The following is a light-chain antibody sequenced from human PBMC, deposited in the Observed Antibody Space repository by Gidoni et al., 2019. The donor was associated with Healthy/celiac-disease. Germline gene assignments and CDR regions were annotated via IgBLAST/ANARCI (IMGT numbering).Light chain of an antibody. CDR2: DAS. CDR1: QSVSSY. J-gene: IGKJ2*01. Sequence: EIVLTQSPATLSLSPGERATLSCRASQSVSSYLAWYQQKPGQAPRLLLYDASNRATGIPARFSGSGSGTDFTLTISSLEPEDFAVYYCQQRSNWSPYTFGQGTKLEIK. CDR3: QQRSNWSPYT. V-gene: IGKV3-11*01.